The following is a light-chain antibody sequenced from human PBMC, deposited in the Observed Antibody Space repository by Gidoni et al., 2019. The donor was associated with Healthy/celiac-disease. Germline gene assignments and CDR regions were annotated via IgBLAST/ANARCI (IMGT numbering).Light chain of an antibody. V-gene: IGKV3-15*01. CDR2: GAS. CDR3: QQYNNWPPLA. J-gene: IGKJ4*01. Sequence: EIVMPQSPATLSVSPGERATLSCRASQSVSSNLAWYQQKPGQAPRLLIYGASTRATGIPARFSGSGSGTEFTLTISSLQSEDFAVYYCQQYNNWPPLAFXGXTKVEI. CDR1: QSVSSN.